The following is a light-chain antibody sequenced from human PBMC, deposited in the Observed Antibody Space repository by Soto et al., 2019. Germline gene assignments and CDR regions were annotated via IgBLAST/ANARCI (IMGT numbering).Light chain of an antibody. Sequence: EIVLTQSPGTLSLSPGERATLSCRASQSFSSSYLAWYQQKPGQAPRLLIYGASSRATGIPDRFSGGGSGTDFSLTISRLDPEDFAVYYCQQYSRTPITLGKGTRLEIK. J-gene: IGKJ5*01. CDR2: GAS. CDR3: QQYSRTPIT. V-gene: IGKV3-20*01. CDR1: QSFSSSY.